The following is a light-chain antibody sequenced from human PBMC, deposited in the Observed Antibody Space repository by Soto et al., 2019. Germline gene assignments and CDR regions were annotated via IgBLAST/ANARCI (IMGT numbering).Light chain of an antibody. CDR2: LGS. CDR1: HSLLHSNGYNY. V-gene: IGKV2-28*01. J-gene: IGKJ1*01. Sequence: DIVMTQSPLSLPVTPGERASISCRSRHSLLHSNGYNYLDWYLQKPGQSPQLLIYLGSNRASGVPDRFSGSGSGTDFTLKISRVEAEDVGVYYCMQPLQSWTFGQGTKVDIK. CDR3: MQPLQSWT.